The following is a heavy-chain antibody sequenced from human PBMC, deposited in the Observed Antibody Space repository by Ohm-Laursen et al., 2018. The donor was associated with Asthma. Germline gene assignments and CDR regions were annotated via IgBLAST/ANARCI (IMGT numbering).Heavy chain of an antibody. CDR1: GYTFSRYS. CDR2: ISTASTFI. V-gene: IGHV3-21*01. J-gene: IGHJ4*02. D-gene: IGHD2-15*01. CDR3: ARDLVCSGGSCYED. Sequence: SLRLSCAASGYTFSRYSIHWVRQIPGKGLEWVASISTASTFIYYADSVRGRFTISRDNAKNSLYLQMNSLRAEDTAVYYCARDLVCSGGSCYEDWGQGTLVTVSS.